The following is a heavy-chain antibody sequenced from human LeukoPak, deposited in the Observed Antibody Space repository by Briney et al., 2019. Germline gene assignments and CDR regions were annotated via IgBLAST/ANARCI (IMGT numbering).Heavy chain of an antibody. V-gene: IGHV1-18*01. CDR1: GYTFTSYG. CDR2: ISAYNGNT. J-gene: IGHJ1*01. D-gene: IGHD2-2*03. CDR3: ARGGYCSSTSCSIYFQH. Sequence: ASVKVSCKASGYTFTSYGISWVRQAPGQGLEWMGWISAYNGNTNYAQKLQGRVTMTTDTSTSTAYMELRSLRSDDTAVYYCARGGYCSSTSCSIYFQHWGQGTLVTVSS.